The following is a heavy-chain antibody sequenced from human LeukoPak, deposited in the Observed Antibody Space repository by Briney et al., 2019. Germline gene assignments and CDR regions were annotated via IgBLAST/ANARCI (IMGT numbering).Heavy chain of an antibody. D-gene: IGHD3-22*01. Sequence: GGSLRLSCAASGFSFSTIYMSWVRQTPGQGLEWVANINVDGTAEYYVDSVKGRFIISRDNAKNSLYLQMNSLRAEDTAVYYCARDRRPYYDSSGLDYWGQGTLVTVSS. J-gene: IGHJ4*02. CDR1: GFSFSTIY. CDR3: ARDRRPYYDSSGLDY. V-gene: IGHV3-7*03. CDR2: INVDGTAE.